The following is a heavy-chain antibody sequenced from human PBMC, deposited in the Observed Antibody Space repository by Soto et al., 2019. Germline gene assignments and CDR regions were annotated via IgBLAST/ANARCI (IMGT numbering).Heavy chain of an antibody. CDR1: GFTFSDYY. CDR3: ARRAHTVTTLNWYFDL. CDR2: ISSSGSTM. Sequence: QVQLVESGGGLVKPGGSLRLSCAASGFTFSDYYMSWIRQAPGKGLEWVSYISSSGSTMYYADSVKGRFTISRDNAKNSLYLQMNSLRAEDTAVYYCARRAHTVTTLNWYFDLWGRGTLVTVSS. V-gene: IGHV3-11*01. D-gene: IGHD4-17*01. J-gene: IGHJ2*01.